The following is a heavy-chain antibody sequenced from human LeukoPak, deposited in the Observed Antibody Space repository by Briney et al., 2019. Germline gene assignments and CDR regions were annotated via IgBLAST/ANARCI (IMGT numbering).Heavy chain of an antibody. Sequence: GGSLRLSCAASGFPFAPFWMTWVRQAPGKGLEWVANIKQDGSEKYYVDSVKGRFTISRDNAKNSLYLQMNSLRAEDTAVYYCARVSGYCTNGVCSDFDYWGQGTLVTVSS. D-gene: IGHD2-8*01. CDR3: ARVSGYCTNGVCSDFDY. CDR2: IKQDGSEK. V-gene: IGHV3-7*05. J-gene: IGHJ4*02. CDR1: GFPFAPFW.